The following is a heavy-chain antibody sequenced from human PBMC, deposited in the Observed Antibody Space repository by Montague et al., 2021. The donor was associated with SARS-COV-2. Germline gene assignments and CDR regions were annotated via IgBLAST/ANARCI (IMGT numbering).Heavy chain of an antibody. J-gene: IGHJ4*02. D-gene: IGHD6-13*01. CDR2: IYYSGST. CDR1: GGSVSSGGYY. Sequence: SETLSLTCAVSGGSVSSGGYYWSRIRQPPGKGLEWIGYIYYSGSTXYNPSLKSRVTISLDTSKNQFSLKLTSVTAADTAVYYCARVSLAAAATRSDYWGQGTLVTVSS. CDR3: ARVSLAAAATRSDY. V-gene: IGHV4-61*08.